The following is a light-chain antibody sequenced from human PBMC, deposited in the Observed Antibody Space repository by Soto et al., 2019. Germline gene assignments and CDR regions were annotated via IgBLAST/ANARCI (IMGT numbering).Light chain of an antibody. CDR2: DVS. Sequence: QSVLTQPRSVSGSPGQSVTISCTGTSSDVGGYNYVSWYQQHPGKAPKLMLYDVSKRPSGVPDRFSGPKSDNTASLTISGLQAEDEADYYCCSYAGSYTRVFGGGTKLTVL. CDR3: CSYAGSYTRV. V-gene: IGLV2-11*01. J-gene: IGLJ3*02. CDR1: SSDVGGYNY.